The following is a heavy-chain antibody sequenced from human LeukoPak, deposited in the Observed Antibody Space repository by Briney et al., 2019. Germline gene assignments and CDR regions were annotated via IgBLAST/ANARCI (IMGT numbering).Heavy chain of an antibody. CDR3: AKLGYSSGWPVDH. CDR1: GFTFSSYS. V-gene: IGHV3-21*01. J-gene: IGHJ4*02. Sequence: PGGSLRLSCAASGFTFSSYSMNWVRQAPGKGLEWVSSISSSSSYIYYADSVKGRFTISRDNAKNSLYLQMNSLRAEDTAVYYCAKLGYSSGWPVDHWGQGTLVTVSS. D-gene: IGHD6-19*01. CDR2: ISSSSSYI.